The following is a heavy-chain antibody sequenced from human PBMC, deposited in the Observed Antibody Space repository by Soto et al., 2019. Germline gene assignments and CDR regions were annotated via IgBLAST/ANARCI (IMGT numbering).Heavy chain of an antibody. D-gene: IGHD6-19*01. CDR2: INWSGSST. V-gene: IGHV3-20*04. J-gene: IGHJ3*02. CDR1: GFTFEDHG. CDR3: ARDGGVAVAVDASDI. Sequence: EVQLVESGGGVVRPGGSLRLSCAASGFTFEDHGMTWVRQVPGKGLEWVAEINWSGSSTSYADSVKGRFTISRDNAKNSLYLQMNSLRAEDTALYFCARDGGVAVAVDASDIWGQGTMVTVSP.